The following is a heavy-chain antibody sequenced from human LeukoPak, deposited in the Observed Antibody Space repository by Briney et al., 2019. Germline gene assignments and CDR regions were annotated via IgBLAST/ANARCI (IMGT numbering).Heavy chain of an antibody. V-gene: IGHV3-30*18. CDR1: GFTFSSYV. CDR2: ISYDGSNK. Sequence: GGSLRLPCAASGFTFSSYVMHWVRQAPGKGLEWVAVISYDGSNKYYADSVKGRFTISRDNSKNTLYLQMNSLRAEDTAVYYCAKDLVAWLRLNGMDVWGQGTTVTVSS. CDR3: AKDLVAWLRLNGMDV. D-gene: IGHD5-12*01. J-gene: IGHJ6*02.